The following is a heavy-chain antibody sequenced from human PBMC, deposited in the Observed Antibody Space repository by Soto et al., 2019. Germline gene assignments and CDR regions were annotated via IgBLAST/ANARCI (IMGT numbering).Heavy chain of an antibody. V-gene: IGHV3-30*18. CDR1: GFTFSTYG. J-gene: IGHJ4*02. CDR3: AKVGTTVVISLSYFDY. CDR2: ISYDGSNI. Sequence: GGSLRLSCAASGFTFSTYGMHWVRQAPGKGLEWVAVISYDGSNIYYADSVKGRFTISRDNSKNTLYLQMNSLRAEDTAVYYCAKVGTTVVISLSYFDYWGQGTLVTVSS. D-gene: IGHD1-7*01.